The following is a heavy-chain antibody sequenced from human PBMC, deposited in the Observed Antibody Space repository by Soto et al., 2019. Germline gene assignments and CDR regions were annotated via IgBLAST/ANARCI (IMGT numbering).Heavy chain of an antibody. Sequence: QITLKESGPTLVKPTQTLTLTCTFSGFSLNTGGVGVGWIRQPPGKALEWLALIYWDDDKIYSPSLKNRLTITKDTSKNQAVLTMTNMDPVDTATYYCAHRPSTYYYGSGSFNWFDPWGQGTLVTVSS. CDR1: GFSLNTGGVG. J-gene: IGHJ5*02. D-gene: IGHD3-10*01. CDR3: AHRPSTYYYGSGSFNWFDP. V-gene: IGHV2-5*02. CDR2: IYWDDDK.